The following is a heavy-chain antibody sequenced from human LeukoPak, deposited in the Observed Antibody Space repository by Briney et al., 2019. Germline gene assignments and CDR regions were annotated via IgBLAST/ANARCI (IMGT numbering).Heavy chain of an antibody. J-gene: IGHJ4*02. CDR1: GGTFSSYA. D-gene: IGHD3-22*01. CDR3: ARAVTYYYDSSGYYYFDY. CDR2: IIPIFGTA. V-gene: IGHV1-69*13. Sequence: GASVKVSCKASGGTFSSYAISWVRQAPGQGPEWMGGIIPIFGTANYAQEFQGRVTITADESTSTAYMELSSLRSEDTAVYYCARAVTYYYDSSGYYYFDYWGQGTLVTVSS.